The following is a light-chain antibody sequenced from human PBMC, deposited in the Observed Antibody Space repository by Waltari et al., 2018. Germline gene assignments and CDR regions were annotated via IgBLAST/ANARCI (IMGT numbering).Light chain of an antibody. CDR3: QQLNSYPLFT. CDR2: AAS. V-gene: IGKV1-9*01. Sequence: DIQLTQSPSFLSASVGERVPITCRASQGISSYLAWYQQKPGKAPKLLIYAASTLQSGVPSRFSGSGSGTEFTLTISSLQPEDFATYYCQQLNSYPLFTFGQGTKVEIK. CDR1: QGISSY. J-gene: IGKJ1*01.